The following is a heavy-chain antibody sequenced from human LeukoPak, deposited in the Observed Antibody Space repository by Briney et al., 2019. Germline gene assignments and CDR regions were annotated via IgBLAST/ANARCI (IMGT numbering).Heavy chain of an antibody. J-gene: IGHJ3*02. CDR2: ISGSGGST. CDR3: AKDAAGWYSGPGAFDI. CDR1: GFTFSSYA. V-gene: IGHV3-23*01. D-gene: IGHD6-19*01. Sequence: GGSLRLSCAASGFTFSSYAMSWVRQAPGKGLEWVSAISGSGGSTYYADSVKGRFTISRDNSKNTLYLQMNSLRAEDTAVYYCAKDAAGWYSGPGAFDIWGQGTMVTVSS.